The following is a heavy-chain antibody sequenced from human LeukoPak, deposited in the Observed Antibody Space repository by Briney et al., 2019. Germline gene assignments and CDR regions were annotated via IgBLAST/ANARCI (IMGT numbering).Heavy chain of an antibody. CDR1: GYTFTSYG. CDR3: ARVREVSIVGATYPDY. V-gene: IGHV1-18*01. CDR2: ISAYNGNT. D-gene: IGHD1-26*01. J-gene: IGHJ4*02. Sequence: ASVKVSCKASGYTFTSYGISWVRQAPGQGLEWMGWISAYNGNTNYAQKLQGRVTMTTDTSTSTAYMELRSLRSDDTAVYYCARVREVSIVGATYPDYWGQGTLVTVSS.